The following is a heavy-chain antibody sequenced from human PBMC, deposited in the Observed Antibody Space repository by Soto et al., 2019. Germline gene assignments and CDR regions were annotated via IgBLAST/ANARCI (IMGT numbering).Heavy chain of an antibody. Sequence: PGGSLRLSCAASGFTFSSYGMHWVRQAPGKGLEWVAVIWYDGSNKYYADSVKGRFTISRDNSKNTLYLQMNSLRAEDTAVYYCARDLRWELYSGMDVWGQGTTVTVS. D-gene: IGHD1-26*01. CDR3: ARDLRWELYSGMDV. V-gene: IGHV3-33*01. CDR1: GFTFSSYG. CDR2: IWYDGSNK. J-gene: IGHJ6*02.